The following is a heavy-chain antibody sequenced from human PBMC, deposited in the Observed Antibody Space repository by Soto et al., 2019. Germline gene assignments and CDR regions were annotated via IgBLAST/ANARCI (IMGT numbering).Heavy chain of an antibody. J-gene: IGHJ5*02. D-gene: IGHD5-18*01. CDR2: IYYIGIT. V-gene: IGHV4-39*01. CDR1: GGSFSGTCYY. CDR3: VRHGYTYGSTKRFDR. Sequence: PSETLSLTCSVSGGSFSGTCYYWGWVRQPPGKGLEWIGSIYYIGITYYNPSLKSRLTISVDTSKNQIALKLSSVTAADAAVYYCVRHGYTYGSTKRFDRCGQGTLVTLSS.